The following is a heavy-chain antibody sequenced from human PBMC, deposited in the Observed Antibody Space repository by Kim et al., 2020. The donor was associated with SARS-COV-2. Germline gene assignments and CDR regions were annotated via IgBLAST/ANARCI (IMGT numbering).Heavy chain of an antibody. CDR2: INAGNGNT. V-gene: IGHV1-3*01. CDR3: ARGGQLPSYYYYYYGMDV. CDR1: GYTFTSYA. Sequence: ASVKVSCKASGYTFTSYAMHWVRQAPGQRLEWMGWINAGNGNTKYSQKFQGRVTITRDTSASTAYMELSSLRSEDTAVYYCARGGQLPSYYYYYYGMDVWGQGTTVTVSS. J-gene: IGHJ6*02. D-gene: IGHD2-2*01.